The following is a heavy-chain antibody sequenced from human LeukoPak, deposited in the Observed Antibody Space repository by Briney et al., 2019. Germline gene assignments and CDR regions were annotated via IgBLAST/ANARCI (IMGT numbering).Heavy chain of an antibody. Sequence: PSETLSLTCAVYGGSFSGYYWSWIRQPPGKGLEWIGEINHSGSTNYNPSLKSRVTISVDTTKNQFSLKLSSVTAADTAVYYCARAGIAARPAYFDYWGQGTLVTVSS. D-gene: IGHD6-6*01. CDR1: GGSFSGYY. J-gene: IGHJ4*02. V-gene: IGHV4-34*01. CDR3: ARAGIAARPAYFDY. CDR2: INHSGST.